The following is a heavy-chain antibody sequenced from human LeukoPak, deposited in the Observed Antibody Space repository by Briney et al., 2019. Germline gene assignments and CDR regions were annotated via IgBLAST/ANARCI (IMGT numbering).Heavy chain of an antibody. D-gene: IGHD3-10*01. CDR1: GFTFSSYG. Sequence: GGSLRLSCAASGFTFSSYGMNWVRQAPGKGLEWVSSISSSSSYIYYADSVKGRFTISRDNAKNSLYMQMNRQRAEDTAVYYCAMDSELLWFGGGQGTLVTVSS. CDR2: ISSSSSYI. J-gene: IGHJ4*02. CDR3: AMDSELLWFG. V-gene: IGHV3-21*01.